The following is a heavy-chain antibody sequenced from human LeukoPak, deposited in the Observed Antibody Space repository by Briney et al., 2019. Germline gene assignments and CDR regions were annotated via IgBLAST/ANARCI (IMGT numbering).Heavy chain of an antibody. D-gene: IGHD6-13*01. Sequence: SETLSLTCTISGGSISDYYWGWIRQPPGKGLAWIGYSHSSGDTNYNSSLKSRVTISLDTSKNQFSLKLSSVTAADTAVYYCARVLAAHYYYYMDVWGKGTTVTVSS. J-gene: IGHJ6*03. CDR3: ARVLAAHYYYYMDV. V-gene: IGHV4-59*01. CDR1: GGSISDYY. CDR2: SHSSGDT.